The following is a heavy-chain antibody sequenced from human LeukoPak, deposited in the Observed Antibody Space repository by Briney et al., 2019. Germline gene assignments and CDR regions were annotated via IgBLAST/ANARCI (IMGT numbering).Heavy chain of an antibody. V-gene: IGHV4-30-2*01. CDR1: GGSISSGGYS. CDR2: IYHSGST. D-gene: IGHD3-10*01. CDR3: ARSPFGSGLDY. J-gene: IGHJ4*02. Sequence: SETLSLTCAVSGGSISSGGYSWSWIRQPPGKGLEWIGYIYHSGSTYYNPSLKSRVTISVDRSKNQFSLKLNSVTAADTAVYYCARSPFGSGLDYWGQGTLVTVSS.